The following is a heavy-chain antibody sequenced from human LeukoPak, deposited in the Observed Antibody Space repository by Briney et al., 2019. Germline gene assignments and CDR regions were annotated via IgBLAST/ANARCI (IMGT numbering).Heavy chain of an antibody. CDR1: GGSISRGGYY. CDR3: ARKDYGGTPTFEY. CDR2: IYYSGST. J-gene: IGHJ4*02. Sequence: SETLSLTCTVSGGSISRGGYYSSWIRQHPGKGLEWIGYIYYSGSTYYNPSLKSRVTISVDTSKNQFSLKLSSVTAADTAVYYCARKDYGGTPTFEYWGQGTLVTVSS. V-gene: IGHV4-31*03. D-gene: IGHD4-23*01.